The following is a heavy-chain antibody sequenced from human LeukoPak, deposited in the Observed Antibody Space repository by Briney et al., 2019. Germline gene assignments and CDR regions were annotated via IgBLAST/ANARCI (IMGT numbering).Heavy chain of an antibody. V-gene: IGHV4-38-2*02. Sequence: SETLSLTCTVSGGSISSYYWSWIRQPPGKGLEWIGSIYHSGSTYYNPSLKSRVTISVDTSKNQFSLKLSSVTAADTAVYYCARELARAFDIWGQGTMVTVSS. CDR2: IYHSGST. CDR1: GGSISSYY. CDR3: ARELARAFDI. J-gene: IGHJ3*02.